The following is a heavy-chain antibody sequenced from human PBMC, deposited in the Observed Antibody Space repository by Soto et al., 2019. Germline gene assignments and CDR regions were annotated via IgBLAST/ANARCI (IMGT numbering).Heavy chain of an antibody. V-gene: IGHV3-30*03. J-gene: IGHJ4*02. CDR3: AVRDYRNYPFDY. CDR1: GFTFSSYG. Sequence: QVQLVESGGGVVQPGRSLRLSCGASGFTFSSYGMHWVRQAPGKGLAWVAVISYDGSNKYYSYSVKGRFTISRDNSKNTLYLQMNSLRAEDTAVYYCAVRDYRNYPFDYWGQGTLVTVSS. D-gene: IGHD4-4*01. CDR2: ISYDGSNK.